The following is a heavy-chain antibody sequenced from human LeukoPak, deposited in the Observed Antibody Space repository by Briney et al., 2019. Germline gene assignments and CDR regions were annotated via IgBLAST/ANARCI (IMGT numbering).Heavy chain of an antibody. CDR3: ARSSSWYEASFDY. CDR1: GGSISSSSYY. V-gene: IGHV4-39*07. D-gene: IGHD6-13*01. J-gene: IGHJ4*02. CDR2: IYYSGST. Sequence: SETLSLTCTVSGGSISSSSYYWGWIRQPPGKGLEWIGSIYYSGSTNYNPSLKSRVTISLDTSKNQFSLKLSSVTAADTAVYFCARSSSWYEASFDYWGQGTLVTVSS.